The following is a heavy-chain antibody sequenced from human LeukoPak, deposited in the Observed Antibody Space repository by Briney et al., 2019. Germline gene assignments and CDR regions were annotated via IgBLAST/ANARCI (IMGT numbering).Heavy chain of an antibody. J-gene: IGHJ4*02. Sequence: QPGRSLRVSCTAPGFTFGDYAMSWVRQAPGKGLEWVGFIRSKTYGGTTAYAASVRGRFTISRDDSKNIAYLQMNSLKTEDTGVYYCSRQIRATTDYFDYWGQGTLVTVSS. CDR3: SRQIRATTDYFDY. CDR1: GFTFGDYA. D-gene: IGHD5-12*01. CDR2: IRSKTYGGTT. V-gene: IGHV3-49*04.